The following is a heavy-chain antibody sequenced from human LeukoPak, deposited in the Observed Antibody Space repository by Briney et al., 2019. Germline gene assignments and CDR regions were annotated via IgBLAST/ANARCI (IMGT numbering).Heavy chain of an antibody. CDR2: ISAYNGNT. J-gene: IGHJ4*02. CDR3: ARDYYDSSGYYYVSRDY. D-gene: IGHD3-22*01. Sequence: ASVKVSCKASGYTFTSYGISWVRQAPGQGLEWMGWISAYNGNTNYAQKLQGRVTMTTDTSTSTAYMELRSLRSDDTAVYYCARDYYDSSGYYYVSRDYWGQGTLVTVSS. CDR1: GYTFTSYG. V-gene: IGHV1-18*01.